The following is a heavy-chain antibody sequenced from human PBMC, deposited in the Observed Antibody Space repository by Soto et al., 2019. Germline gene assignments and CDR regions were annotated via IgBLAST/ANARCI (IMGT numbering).Heavy chain of an antibody. Sequence: EVQLVESGGGLVQPGGSLRLSCAVSAFTVSSNYMNWVRQAPGKGLEWVSVIYSGGDTYYADSVKDRFTISRDNSKNTLYLQMNSLRAGDTAVYYCAIEGRGGGWFDPWGQGTLVTVSS. CDR1: AFTVSSNY. D-gene: IGHD3-10*01. CDR3: AIEGRGGGWFDP. CDR2: IYSGGDT. J-gene: IGHJ5*02. V-gene: IGHV3-66*01.